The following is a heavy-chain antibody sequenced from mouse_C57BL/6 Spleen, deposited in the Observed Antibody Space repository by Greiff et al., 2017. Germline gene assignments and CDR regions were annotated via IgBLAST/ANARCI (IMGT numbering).Heavy chain of an antibody. CDR2: INPSTGGT. Sequence: VQLQQSGPELVKPGASVKISCKASGYSFTGYYMNWVKQSPEKSLEWIGEINPSTGGTTYNQKFKAKATLTVDKSSSTAYMQLKSLTSEDSAVYYCARSEGYSNYVDYWCQGTTLTVSS. J-gene: IGHJ2*01. CDR1: GYSFTGYY. D-gene: IGHD2-5*01. CDR3: ARSEGYSNYVDY. V-gene: IGHV1-42*01.